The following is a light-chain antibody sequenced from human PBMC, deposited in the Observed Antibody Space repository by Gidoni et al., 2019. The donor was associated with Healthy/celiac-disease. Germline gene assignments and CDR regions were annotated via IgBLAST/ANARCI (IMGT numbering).Light chain of an antibody. CDR2: DAS. V-gene: IGKV3D-20*01. CDR3: QQYGSSRT. CDR1: QSVSSIY. J-gene: IGKJ1*01. Sequence: EIVLTQSPATLSLSPGERATLSCGASQSVSSIYLAWYQQKPGLAPRLLIYDASTRATGIPDRFRGSGSGTDFTLTISRLEPEDFAVYYCQQYGSSRTFGQGTKVEIK.